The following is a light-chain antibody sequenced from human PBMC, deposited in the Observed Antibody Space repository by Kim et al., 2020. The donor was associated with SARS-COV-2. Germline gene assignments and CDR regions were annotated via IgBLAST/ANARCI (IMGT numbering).Light chain of an antibody. CDR1: NIGRKN. CDR2: RDS. Sequence: SVALGQTARITCEGNNIGRKNVHWYQQKPGQAPVLVIYRDSNRPSGIPERFSGSNSGNAATLIINTAQAADEADYFCQVWDRSFYVFGFGTKVTVL. V-gene: IGLV3-9*01. CDR3: QVWDRSFYV. J-gene: IGLJ1*01.